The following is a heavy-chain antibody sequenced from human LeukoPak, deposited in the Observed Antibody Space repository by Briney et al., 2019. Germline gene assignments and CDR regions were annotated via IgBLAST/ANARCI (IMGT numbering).Heavy chain of an antibody. CDR3: ARDDGSATLGFDS. D-gene: IGHD1-26*01. CDR2: VIPVLGTT. V-gene: IGHV1-69*05. CDR1: GTTFSRSA. Sequence: SVKASCKASGTTFSRSAISWVRQAPGQGLEWMGGVIPVLGTTNYAQKFQDRVSITTDESTSTAYMEVSSLRSVDTAVYYCARDDGSATLGFDSWGQGTLVTVSS. J-gene: IGHJ4*02.